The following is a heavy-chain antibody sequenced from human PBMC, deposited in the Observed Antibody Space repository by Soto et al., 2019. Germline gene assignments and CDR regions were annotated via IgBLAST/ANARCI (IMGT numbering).Heavy chain of an antibody. Sequence: PGGSLRLSCAASGFTFSSYAMSWVRRAPGKGLEWVSAISGSGGSTYYADSVKGRFTISRDNSKNTLYLQMNSLRAEDTAVYYCAKFPCSGGSCYDMHVDYWGQGTLVTGSS. CDR1: GFTFSSYA. J-gene: IGHJ4*02. CDR3: AKFPCSGGSCYDMHVDY. D-gene: IGHD2-15*01. V-gene: IGHV3-23*01. CDR2: ISGSGGST.